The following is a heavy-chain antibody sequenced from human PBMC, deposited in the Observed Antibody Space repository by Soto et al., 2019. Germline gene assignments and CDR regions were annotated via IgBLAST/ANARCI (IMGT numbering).Heavy chain of an antibody. J-gene: IGHJ6*02. CDR2: INHSGST. CDR1: GGSFSGYY. CDR3: ARGWSLGYCSSTSCYKGVNWYYGMDV. Sequence: LSLTCAVYGGSFSGYYWSWIRQPPGKGLEWIGEINHSGSTNYNPSLKSRVTISVDTSKNQFSLKLSSVTAADTAVYYCARGWSLGYCSSTSCYKGVNWYYGMDVWGQGTTVTVSS. V-gene: IGHV4-34*01. D-gene: IGHD2-2*02.